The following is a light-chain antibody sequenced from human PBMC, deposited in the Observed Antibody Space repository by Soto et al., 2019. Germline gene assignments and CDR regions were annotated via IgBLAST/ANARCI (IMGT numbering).Light chain of an antibody. V-gene: IGLV1-44*01. CDR3: AAWDDSLNGPV. Sequence: QSVLTQPPSASGTPGQRVTISCSGSSSNIGSNTVNWYQQLPGTAPKLLIYSNNQRPSGVPDRFSGSKSGTSASLAISGLQSEDDAYYYCAAWDDSLNGPVFGGGTKLTVL. J-gene: IGLJ3*02. CDR1: SSNIGSNT. CDR2: SNN.